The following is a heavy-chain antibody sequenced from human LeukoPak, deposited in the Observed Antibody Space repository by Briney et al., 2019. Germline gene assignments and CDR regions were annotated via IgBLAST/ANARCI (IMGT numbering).Heavy chain of an antibody. J-gene: IGHJ6*03. CDR1: GFTFSNYW. V-gene: IGHV3-74*01. CDR3: ARSGSGYSHYYYMDV. CDR2: INSDGSDT. Sequence: RGGSLRLSCAVSGFTFSNYWMHWVRHVPREGPVWVSHINSDGSDTHYADSVRGRFTLSRDNAKDTLYLQMNSLRAEDTAVYYCARSGSGYSHYYYMDVWGKGTTVTVSS. D-gene: IGHD1-26*01.